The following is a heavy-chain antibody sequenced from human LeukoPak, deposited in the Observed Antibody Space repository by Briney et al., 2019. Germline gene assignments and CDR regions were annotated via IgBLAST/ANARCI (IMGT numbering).Heavy chain of an antibody. J-gene: IGHJ5*02. Sequence: PSQTLSLTCVVYGDSISSGAYSWSRIRQPPGKGLEWIGYIFHTGSTFYNPSLKSRVTISVDNSKNQFSLRLNSVTAADTAVYYCARELWFANAPGSWLDPWGQGTLVTVSS. CDR1: GDSISSGAYS. CDR3: ARELWFANAPGSWLDP. V-gene: IGHV4-30-2*01. D-gene: IGHD3-10*01. CDR2: IFHTGST.